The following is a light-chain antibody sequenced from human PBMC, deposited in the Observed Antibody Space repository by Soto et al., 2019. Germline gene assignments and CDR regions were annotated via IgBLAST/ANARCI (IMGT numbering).Light chain of an antibody. CDR1: QSVSSN. Sequence: EIVMTQSPTTLSVSPGGRCTLSCRASQSVSSNLAWYQQKPGQAPRLLIYGASTRATGIPASFSGSGSATEFTLTISSLQSEDFAVYYCQQYNNWPPITFGQGTRLEIK. J-gene: IGKJ5*01. V-gene: IGKV3-15*01. CDR2: GAS. CDR3: QQYNNWPPIT.